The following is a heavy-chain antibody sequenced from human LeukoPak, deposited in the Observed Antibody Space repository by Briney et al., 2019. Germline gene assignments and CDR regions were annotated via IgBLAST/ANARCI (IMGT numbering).Heavy chain of an antibody. V-gene: IGHV3-15*01. CDR3: ATEFYSNGYNF. Sequence: PGGSLRLSCAGSGFTFSSAWMTWVRQTPGKGLESVGHIKSRTDGGTTDYAAPVKGRFTVSRDDSKSTVYLQMNSLKTEDSAVYYCATEFYSNGYNFWGQGTLVTVSS. J-gene: IGHJ4*02. CDR2: IKSRTDGGTT. CDR1: GFTFSSAW. D-gene: IGHD5-24*01.